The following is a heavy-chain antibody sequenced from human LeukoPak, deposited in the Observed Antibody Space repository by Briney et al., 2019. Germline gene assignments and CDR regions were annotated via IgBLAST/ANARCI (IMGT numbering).Heavy chain of an antibody. CDR3: ARMFAGGWLFDY. V-gene: IGHV1-2*04. CDR1: GYTFTGYF. J-gene: IGHJ4*02. Sequence: GSVKVSCKASGYTFTGYFMHWVRQAPGQGLEWMGWINPNSGGTNYAQKFQGWVTMTRDTSISTAYMELSRLRSDDTAVYYCARMFAGGWLFDYWGQGTLVTVSS. D-gene: IGHD6-19*01. CDR2: INPNSGGT.